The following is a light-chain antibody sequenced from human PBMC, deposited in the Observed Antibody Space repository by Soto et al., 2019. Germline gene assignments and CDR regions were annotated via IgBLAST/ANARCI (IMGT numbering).Light chain of an antibody. CDR1: SSNIGSNA. V-gene: IGLV1-44*01. Sequence: QSVLTQPPSASGTPGQRVTISCSGSSSNIGSNAVNWYQQLPGTAPKLLIYRNNERPSGVPDRFSGSKSGTSASLAISGLQSEDEADYYCAAWDDSLNGYVFGTGTKLPVL. J-gene: IGLJ1*01. CDR3: AAWDDSLNGYV. CDR2: RNN.